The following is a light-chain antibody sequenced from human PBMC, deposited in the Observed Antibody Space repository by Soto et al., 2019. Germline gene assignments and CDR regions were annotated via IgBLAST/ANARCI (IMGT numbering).Light chain of an antibody. J-gene: IGKJ3*01. CDR3: QKYNSALIFT. Sequence: DIQMTQSPSSLSASVGDRVTITCRASQGISNYLAWYQQKPGKVPKLLIYAASTLQSGVPSRFSGSGARTDFTLTISSLQAEDVATYYCQKYNSALIFTFGPGTKVDI. CDR1: QGISNY. V-gene: IGKV1-27*01. CDR2: AAS.